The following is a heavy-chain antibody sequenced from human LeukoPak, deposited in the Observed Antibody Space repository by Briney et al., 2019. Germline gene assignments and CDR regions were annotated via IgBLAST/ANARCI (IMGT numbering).Heavy chain of an antibody. CDR1: GFTFSSYA. Sequence: HPGGSPRLSCATSGFTFSSYAMSWVRQAPGKGLEWVSTIGVSGGSTNSADSVKGRLTISRDNPKNTLYLQMNSLTAEDTAVYYCAKGVSGWYTFDYCGQGTLVTVSS. V-gene: IGHV3-23*01. CDR3: AKGVSGWYTFDY. CDR2: IGVSGGST. D-gene: IGHD6-19*01. J-gene: IGHJ4*02.